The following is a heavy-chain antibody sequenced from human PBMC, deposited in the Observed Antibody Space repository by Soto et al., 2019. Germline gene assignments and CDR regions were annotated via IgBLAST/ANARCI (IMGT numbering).Heavy chain of an antibody. CDR2: IHYGGST. CDR3: GRSRGVYYYYMDV. Sequence: QVQLQESGPGLVRHSQTLSLTCTVSGDSISSGNYYWSWIRQHPGKGLEWIGYIHYGGSTHNNPSLKSRVIISEDASKNQFSLKLTSVTAADTAVYYCGRSRGVYYYYMDVWGKGTTVTVSS. J-gene: IGHJ6*03. D-gene: IGHD1-26*01. V-gene: IGHV4-31*03. CDR1: GDSISSGNYY.